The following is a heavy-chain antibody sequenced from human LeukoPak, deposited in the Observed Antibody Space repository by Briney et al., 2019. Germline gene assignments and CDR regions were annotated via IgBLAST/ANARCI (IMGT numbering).Heavy chain of an antibody. CDR1: GFTFSNYW. J-gene: IGHJ4*02. D-gene: IGHD3-3*01. Sequence: PGGSLRLSCVVSGFTFSNYWMSWVRQAPGKGLEGGANIKPDGGGKYYVDSVKGRFTISRDNSKNSLFLQMNRLRVEDTAVYYCARPRYYDFWSVPRGGFGYWGQGTLVTVSS. CDR2: IKPDGGGK. V-gene: IGHV3-7*01. CDR3: ARPRYYDFWSVPRGGFGY.